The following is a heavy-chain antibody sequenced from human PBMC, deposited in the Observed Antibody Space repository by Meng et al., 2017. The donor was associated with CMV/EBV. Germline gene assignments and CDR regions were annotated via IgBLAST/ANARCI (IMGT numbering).Heavy chain of an antibody. D-gene: IGHD2-2*01. J-gene: IGHJ6*02. CDR1: GGSFSGYY. V-gene: IGHV4-34*01. CDR2: INHSGST. Sequence: SETLSLTCAVYGGSFSGYYCSWIRQPPGKGLEWIGEINHSGSTNYNPSLKSRVTISVDTSKNQFSLKLSSVTAADTAVYYCARASVNIGYCSSTSCYLYYYYGMDVWGQGTTVTVSS. CDR3: ARASVNIGYCSSTSCYLYYYYGMDV.